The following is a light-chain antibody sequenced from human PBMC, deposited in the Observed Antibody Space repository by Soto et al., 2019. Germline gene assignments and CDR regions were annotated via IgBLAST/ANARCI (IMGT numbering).Light chain of an antibody. V-gene: IGKV3-11*01. CDR1: QSVSSH. CDR2: DAF. J-gene: IGKJ3*01. CDR3: RHRSSWRFT. Sequence: EIVLTQSPATLSLSPGERATLSCRASQSVSSHLAWYQQKPGQAPRLLIYDAFNRATGIPARFSGSGSGTDFTLTIRSLEPEDFAVYYCRHRSSWRFTFGPGTRVHI.